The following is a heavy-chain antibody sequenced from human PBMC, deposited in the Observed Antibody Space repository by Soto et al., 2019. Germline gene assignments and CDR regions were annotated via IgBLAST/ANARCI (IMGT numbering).Heavy chain of an antibody. J-gene: IGHJ5*02. CDR1: GFTFSSYG. CDR3: ARSHSSGYANWFDP. CDR2: IWYDGINK. D-gene: IGHD3-22*01. Sequence: GGSLRLSCAASGFTFSSYGMHWVRQAPGKGLEWVAFIWYDGINKYYADSVKGRFTISRDISKNTLYLQMNSLRAEDTAVYYCARSHSSGYANWFDPWGQGTLVTVSS. V-gene: IGHV3-33*01.